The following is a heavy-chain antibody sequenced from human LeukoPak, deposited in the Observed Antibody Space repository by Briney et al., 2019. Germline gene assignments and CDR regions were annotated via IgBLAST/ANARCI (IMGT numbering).Heavy chain of an antibody. CDR3: AKDPVNIAAAGTDQFDY. CDR1: GFTFSSYS. J-gene: IGHJ4*02. V-gene: IGHV3-21*04. CDR2: ISSSSSYI. Sequence: PGGSLRLSCAASGFTFSSYSMNWVRQAPGKGLEWVSSISSSSSYIYYADSVKGRFTISRDDSKNTLYLQMNSLRAEDTAVYYCAKDPVNIAAAGTDQFDYWGQGTLVTVSS. D-gene: IGHD6-13*01.